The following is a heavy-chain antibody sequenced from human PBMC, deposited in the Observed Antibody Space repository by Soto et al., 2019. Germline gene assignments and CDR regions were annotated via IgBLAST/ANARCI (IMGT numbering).Heavy chain of an antibody. CDR1: GSTFSHAW. CDR2: VKSKAAGGTI. V-gene: IGHV3-15*01. J-gene: IGHJ5*02. Sequence: EVQLVESGGGLVKPGGSLRLSCAASGSTFSHAWMSWVRQVPGKGLEWVARVKSKAAGGTIDYAAPVKGRFTISRDDSKNTLYLQMNSLKTDDTAVYYCTTLGFDPWGQGTLVTVSS. CDR3: TTLGFDP.